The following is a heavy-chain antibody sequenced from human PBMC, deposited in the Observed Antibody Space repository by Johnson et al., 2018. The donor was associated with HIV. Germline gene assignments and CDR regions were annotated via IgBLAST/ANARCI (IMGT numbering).Heavy chain of an antibody. D-gene: IGHD3-22*01. CDR2: ISGSGGST. J-gene: IGHJ3*02. V-gene: IGHV3-23*04. CDR3: AKPVQYYYDSSGYYSDAFDI. Sequence: VQLVESGGGLVQPGGSLRLSCAASGFTVSSSYMSWVRQAPGKGLEWVSAISGSGGSTYYADSVKGRFTISRDNSKNTLYLQMNSLRAEDTAVYYCAKPVQYYYDSSGYYSDAFDIWGQGTMVTVSS. CDR1: GFTVSSSY.